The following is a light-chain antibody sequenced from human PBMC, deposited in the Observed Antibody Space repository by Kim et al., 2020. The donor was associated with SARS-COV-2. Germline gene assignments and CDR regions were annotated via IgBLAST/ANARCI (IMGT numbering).Light chain of an antibody. CDR2: KDS. J-gene: IGLJ2*01. CDR3: YSAADNNVV. V-gene: IGLV3-27*01. CDR1: VLAKKY. Sequence: SVSPGQTARITCSGDVLAKKYARWFQQKPGQAPVLVIYKDSELPSGIPERFSGSSSGTTVTLTISGAQVEDEADYYCYSAADNNVVFGGGTQLTVL.